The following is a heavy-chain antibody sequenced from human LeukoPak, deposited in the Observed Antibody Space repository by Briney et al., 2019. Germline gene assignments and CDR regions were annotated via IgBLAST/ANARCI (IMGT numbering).Heavy chain of an antibody. Sequence: SETLSLTCTVSGGSISSYYWSWIRQPPGKGLEWIGYIYYSGSTNYNPSLKSRVTISVDTSKNQFSLKLSSVTAADTAVYYCARDRAVAGRAFFDYWGQGTLVTVSS. J-gene: IGHJ4*02. D-gene: IGHD6-19*01. V-gene: IGHV4-59*01. CDR3: ARDRAVAGRAFFDY. CDR2: IYYSGST. CDR1: GGSISSYY.